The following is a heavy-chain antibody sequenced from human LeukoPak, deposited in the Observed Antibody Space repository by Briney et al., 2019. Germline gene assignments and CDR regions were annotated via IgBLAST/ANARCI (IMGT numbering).Heavy chain of an antibody. CDR3: AIFSQKTAYGMDV. CDR2: INHSGST. J-gene: IGHJ6*02. V-gene: IGHV4-34*01. Sequence: SETLSLTCAVYGGSFSGYYWSWIRQPPGKGLEWIGEINHSGSTNYNPSLKSRVTISVDTSKNQFSLKLSSVTAADTAVYYCAIFSQKTAYGMDVWGQGTTVTVSS. CDR1: GGSFSGYY. D-gene: IGHD3-9*01.